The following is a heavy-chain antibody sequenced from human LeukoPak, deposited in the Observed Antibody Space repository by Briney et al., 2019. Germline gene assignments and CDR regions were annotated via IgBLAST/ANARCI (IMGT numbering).Heavy chain of an antibody. CDR3: ARDTALWTFDI. CDR2: IYTSGSTINNPSLKNT. CDR1: GDSISSGSYY. V-gene: IGHV4-61*02. J-gene: IGHJ3*02. D-gene: IGHD2-21*02. Sequence: SETLSLTCTVSGDSISSGSYYWTWIRQPAGKGLEGIGRIYTSGSTINNPSLKNTNYNPSLKSRLTMSVDRSKNQFSLKMTSVTAADTAMYYCARDTALWTFDIWGQGTMVTVSS.